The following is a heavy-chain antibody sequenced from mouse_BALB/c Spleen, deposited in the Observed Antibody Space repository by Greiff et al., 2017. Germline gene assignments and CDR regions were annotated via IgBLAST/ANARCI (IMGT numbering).Heavy chain of an antibody. CDR3: AREGGEIPGYYDD. J-gene: IGHJ2*01. CDR2: VSDGGSYT. D-gene: IGHD5-1-1*01. CDR1: GFTFSDYY. Sequence: EVQVVESGGGLVKPGGSLTLSCAASGFTFSDYYLYWVRQTPEKRLEWVATVSDGGSYTYYPDSVKGRFTISRDKARHNLYLQMNSLKSEETAMYYGAREGGEIPGYYDDGGEGTTLTVSS. V-gene: IGHV5-4*02.